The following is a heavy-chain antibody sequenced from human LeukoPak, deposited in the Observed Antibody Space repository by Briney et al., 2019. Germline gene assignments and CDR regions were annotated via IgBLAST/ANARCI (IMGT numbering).Heavy chain of an antibody. CDR2: INPNSGGT. J-gene: IGHJ5*02. Sequence: ASVKVSCKASGYTFTGYYMHWVRQAPGQGLEWMGWINPNSGGTNYAQKFQGRVTMTRDTSISTAYMELSRLRSDDTAVYYCARARYCSSTSCFWFDPWGQGTLVTLSS. CDR3: ARARYCSSTSCFWFDP. V-gene: IGHV1-2*02. D-gene: IGHD2-2*01. CDR1: GYTFTGYY.